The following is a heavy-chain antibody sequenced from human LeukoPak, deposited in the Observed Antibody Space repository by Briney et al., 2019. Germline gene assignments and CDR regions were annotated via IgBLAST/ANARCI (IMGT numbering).Heavy chain of an antibody. D-gene: IGHD4-17*01. Sequence: PGGSLRLSCAASGFTFSSYWMHWVRQAPGKGLVWVSRINSDGSSTSYADSVKGRFTISRDNAKNTLYLQMNRLRAEDTAVYYCARDPIHDYGDYVHWFDPWGQGTLVTVSS. CDR1: GFTFSSYW. J-gene: IGHJ5*02. CDR2: INSDGSST. V-gene: IGHV3-74*01. CDR3: ARDPIHDYGDYVHWFDP.